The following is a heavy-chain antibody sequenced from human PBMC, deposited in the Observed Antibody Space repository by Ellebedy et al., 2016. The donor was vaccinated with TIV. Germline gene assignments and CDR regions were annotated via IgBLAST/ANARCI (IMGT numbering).Heavy chain of an antibody. CDR2: IYYSGST. CDR1: GGSISSYY. D-gene: IGHD1-26*01. J-gene: IGHJ4*02. V-gene: IGHV4-59*01. CDR3: ARDASGSQLIDY. Sequence: SETLSLXXTVSGGSISSYYWSWIRQPPGKGLEWIGYIYYSGSTNYNPSLKSRVTISVDTSKNQFSLKLSSVTAADTAVYYCARDASGSQLIDYWGQGTLVTVSS.